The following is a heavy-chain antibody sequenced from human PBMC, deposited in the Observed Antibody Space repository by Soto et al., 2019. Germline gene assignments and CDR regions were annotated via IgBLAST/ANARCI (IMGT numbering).Heavy chain of an antibody. Sequence: QAQLQESGPGLVKPSETLSLTCTVSGGSISSYYWSWIRQPPGKGLEWIGYTYYSGSTNYNPSLKRRVTISVDTSKNQFSLKLSSVTAADTAVYYCARGWGLVFDYWGQGTLVTVSS. V-gene: IGHV4-59*01. CDR2: TYYSGST. J-gene: IGHJ4*02. D-gene: IGHD2-21*02. CDR1: GGSISSYY. CDR3: ARGWGLVFDY.